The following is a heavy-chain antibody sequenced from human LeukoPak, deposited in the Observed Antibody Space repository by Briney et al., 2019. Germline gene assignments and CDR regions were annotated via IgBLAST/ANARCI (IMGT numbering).Heavy chain of an antibody. CDR3: ARIRRGWSQNWDY. D-gene: IGHD6-19*01. V-gene: IGHV3-7*01. CDR2: IKQDGSEK. J-gene: IGHJ4*02. Sequence: GGSPRPSCAASGFTFSSYWMSWVRQAPGKGLEWVANIKQDGSEKYYVDSVKGRFTISRDNAKNSLYLQMNSLRAEDTAVYYCARIRRGWSQNWDYWGQGTLVTVSS. CDR1: GFTFSSYW.